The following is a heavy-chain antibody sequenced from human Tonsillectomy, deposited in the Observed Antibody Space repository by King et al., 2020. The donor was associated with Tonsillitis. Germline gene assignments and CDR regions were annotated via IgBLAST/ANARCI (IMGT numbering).Heavy chain of an antibody. V-gene: IGHV5-51*01. CDR3: ARLPPYGSGSYYNPFAY. Sequence: VQLVESGAEVKKPGESLKISCKGSGYSFTNYWIGWVRQMPGKGLEWMGIIYPDDSDTKYSPSFQGQVTISADKSISTAYLQWSSLKASDSALYYCARLPPYGSGSYYNPFAYGGQRPLVTVSS. CDR1: GYSFTNYW. CDR2: IYPDDSDT. J-gene: IGHJ4*02. D-gene: IGHD3-10*01.